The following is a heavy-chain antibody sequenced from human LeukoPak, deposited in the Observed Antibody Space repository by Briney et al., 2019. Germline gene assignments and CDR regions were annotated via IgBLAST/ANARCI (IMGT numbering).Heavy chain of an antibody. J-gene: IGHJ4*02. CDR2: ISGNGGAT. CDR1: GFTFSSYA. D-gene: IGHD5-12*01. CDR3: TKRRGYNFDY. Sequence: GGSLRLSCAASGFTFSSYAMSWVRQAPGKGLEWVSLISGNGGATYYADSVKGRFTISRDNSKDTLYLQMNTLRAEDMAIYYCTKRRGYNFDYWGQGTLVTVSS. V-gene: IGHV3-23*01.